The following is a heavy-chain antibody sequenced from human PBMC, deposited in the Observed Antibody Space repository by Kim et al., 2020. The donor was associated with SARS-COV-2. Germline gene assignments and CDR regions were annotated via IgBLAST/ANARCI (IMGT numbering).Heavy chain of an antibody. CDR2: VNAANDET. J-gene: IGHJ4*02. CDR1: GYTFKSYP. V-gene: IGHV1-3*01. D-gene: IGHD4-4*01. CDR3: ARDMNPTVYDY. Sequence: ASVKFSCKASGYTFKSYPIHWLRQAPGQRLEWMGWVNAANDETKYSQKFQGRVTITRDTSANTAYMDLRSLTFEDTAIYYCARDMNPTVYDYWGQGTLVTGS.